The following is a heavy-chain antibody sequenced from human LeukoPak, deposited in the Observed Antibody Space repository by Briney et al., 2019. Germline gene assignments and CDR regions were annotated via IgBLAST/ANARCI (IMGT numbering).Heavy chain of an antibody. V-gene: IGHV1-69*13. CDR2: IIPIFGTA. D-gene: IGHD3-10*01. J-gene: IGHJ3*02. CDR1: GGTFSSYA. CDR3: ASGRITMVRGVPIHAFDI. Sequence: SVKVSCKASGGTFSSYAISWVRQAPGQGLEWMGGIIPIFGTANYAQKFQGRVTITADESTSAAYMELSSLRSEDTAVYYCASGRITMVRGVPIHAFDIWGQGTMVTVSS.